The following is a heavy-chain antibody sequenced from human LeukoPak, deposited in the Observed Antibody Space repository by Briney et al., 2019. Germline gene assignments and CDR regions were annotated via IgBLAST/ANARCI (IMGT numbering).Heavy chain of an antibody. J-gene: IGHJ4*02. CDR1: GFIFTDYW. CDR2: ISSSSGYI. D-gene: IGHD2-2*01. Sequence: GGSLRLSCAASGFIFTDYWMNWVRQAPGKGLEWVSSISSSSGYINYADSVKGRFTVSRDNAKNSLYLQMNSLRAEDTAVYYCARDSGYCSSTGCYVHYFDYWGQGTLVTVSS. V-gene: IGHV3-21*01. CDR3: ARDSGYCSSTGCYVHYFDY.